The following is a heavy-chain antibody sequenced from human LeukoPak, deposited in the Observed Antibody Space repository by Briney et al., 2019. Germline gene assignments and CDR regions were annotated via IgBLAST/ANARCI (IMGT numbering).Heavy chain of an antibody. CDR3: ARDYQYGYSTNWYHLAQIDY. J-gene: IGHJ4*02. CDR2: ISSSRSYI. V-gene: IGHV3-21*01. CDR1: GFTFSNYT. Sequence: GGSLRLSCAASGFTFSNYTMNWARQAPGKGLEWVSSISSSRSYIFYADSVKGRFTVSRDNAKNSLYLQMNSLRAEDTAIYYCARDYQYGYSTNWYHLAQIDYWGQGTLVTVSS. D-gene: IGHD2/OR15-2a*01.